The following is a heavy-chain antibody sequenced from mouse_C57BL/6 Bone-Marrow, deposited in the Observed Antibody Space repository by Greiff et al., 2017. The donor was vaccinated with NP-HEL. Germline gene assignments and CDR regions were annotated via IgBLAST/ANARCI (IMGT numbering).Heavy chain of an antibody. CDR1: GYTFTSYW. CDR3: AIRNWYFDV. J-gene: IGHJ1*03. V-gene: IGHV1-59*01. CDR2: IDPSDSYT. Sequence: QVQLQQPGAELVRPGTSVKLSCKASGYTFTSYWMHWVKQRPGQGLEWIGVIDPSDSYTNYNQKFKGKATLTVDTSSSTAYMQLSSLTSEDSAVYYCAIRNWYFDVWGTGTTVTVSS.